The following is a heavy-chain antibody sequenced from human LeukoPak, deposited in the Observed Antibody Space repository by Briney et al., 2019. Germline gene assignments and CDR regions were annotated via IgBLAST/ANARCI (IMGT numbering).Heavy chain of an antibody. D-gene: IGHD6-19*01. J-gene: IGHJ5*02. CDR2: IYYSGST. Sequence: SETLSLTCTVSGGSISSYYWSWIRQPPGKGLEWIGYIYYSGSTNYNPSLKSRVTISVDTSKNQFSLKLSSVTAADTAVYYCARDSGGWYHWFDPWGQGTLVTVSS. V-gene: IGHV4-59*01. CDR1: GGSISSYY. CDR3: ARDSGGWYHWFDP.